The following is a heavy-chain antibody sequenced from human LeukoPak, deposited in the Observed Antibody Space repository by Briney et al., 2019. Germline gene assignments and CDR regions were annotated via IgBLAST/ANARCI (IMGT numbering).Heavy chain of an antibody. CDR2: ISSSSSFI. CDR3: ARRAGAYSHPYDY. J-gene: IGHJ4*02. CDR1: GFTFSSYN. V-gene: IGHV3-21*04. Sequence: GGSLRLSCAASGFTFSSYNMNWVRQAPGKGLEWVSCISSSSSFIYYADSVKGRLTISRDNAKKSLYLQMNSLRAEDTAVYYCARRAGAYSHPYDYWGQGTLVTVSS. D-gene: IGHD4/OR15-4a*01.